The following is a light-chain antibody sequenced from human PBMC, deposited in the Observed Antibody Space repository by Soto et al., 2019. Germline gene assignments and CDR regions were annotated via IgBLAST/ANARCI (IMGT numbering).Light chain of an antibody. CDR2: SGS. CDR1: QPISNY. V-gene: IGKV1-39*01. CDR3: QQSYSSPLT. Sequence: DIQITQSPSSLSASVGDRVTITCRSSQPISNYLNWYQQKAGRGPKLLIFSGSSLKRGVPSRFTGSGSGTDFTLTISSLQTEDCATYYCQQSYSSPLTLGQGTRLE. J-gene: IGKJ2*01.